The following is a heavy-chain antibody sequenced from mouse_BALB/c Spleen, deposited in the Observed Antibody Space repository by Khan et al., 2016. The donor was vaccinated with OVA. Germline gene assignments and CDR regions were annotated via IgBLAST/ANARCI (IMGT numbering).Heavy chain of an antibody. CDR1: GYTFTSYT. Sequence: QVQLKESGAELARPGASVKMSCKASGYTFTSYTMHWIKQRPGQGLEWIGYINPSNSYTNYNQKFKDKATLTADKSSSTAYMQLSSLTSEDSAVYYCAREGAYYRSDGWFAYWGQGTLFTVSA. CDR2: INPSNSYT. V-gene: IGHV1-4*01. J-gene: IGHJ3*01. D-gene: IGHD2-14*01. CDR3: AREGAYYRSDGWFAY.